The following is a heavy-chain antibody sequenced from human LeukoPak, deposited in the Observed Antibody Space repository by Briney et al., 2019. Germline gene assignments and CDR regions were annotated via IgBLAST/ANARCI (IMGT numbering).Heavy chain of an antibody. Sequence: GASVTVSCTASGYTFTSYYMHWVRQAPGQGLEWLGIINPSDGSTTYAQKFQGRVTMTRDTSTSTVYTELSSLRSEDTAVYYCARVLDRWSGYFDYWGQGTLVTVSS. CDR3: ARVLDRWSGYFDY. CDR2: INPSDGST. J-gene: IGHJ4*02. CDR1: GYTFTSYY. V-gene: IGHV1-46*01. D-gene: IGHD3-3*01.